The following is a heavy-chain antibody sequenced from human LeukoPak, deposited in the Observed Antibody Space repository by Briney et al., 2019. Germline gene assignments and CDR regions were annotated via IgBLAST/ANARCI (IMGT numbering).Heavy chain of an antibody. J-gene: IGHJ3*02. D-gene: IGHD3-10*01. CDR2: INHSGST. V-gene: IGHV4-34*01. Sequence: TTSETLSLTCAVYGGSFSGYYWSWIRQPPGKGLEWIGEINHSGSTNYNPSLKSRVTISVDTSKNQFSLKLNSVTAADTALYFCARRMPMVRDPSAFDIWGQGTMVTVSS. CDR3: ARRMPMVRDPSAFDI. CDR1: GGSFSGYY.